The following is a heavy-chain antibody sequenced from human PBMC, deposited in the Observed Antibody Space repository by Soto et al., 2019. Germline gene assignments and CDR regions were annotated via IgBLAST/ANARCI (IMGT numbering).Heavy chain of an antibody. CDR3: TRDASRDSSARGWFDP. CDR2: ISRNSAYI. Sequence: EVQLVESGGGLVKPGGSLRLSCAASGFTFRSFTMNWVRQAPWKGLEGVSTISRNSAYIYYTDALRGRFTISRDNAKISLHLQMTSLRAEDTAVYYCTRDASRDSSARGWFDPWGPGTLVTVSS. V-gene: IGHV3-21*02. J-gene: IGHJ5*02. CDR1: GFTFRSFT. D-gene: IGHD6-13*01.